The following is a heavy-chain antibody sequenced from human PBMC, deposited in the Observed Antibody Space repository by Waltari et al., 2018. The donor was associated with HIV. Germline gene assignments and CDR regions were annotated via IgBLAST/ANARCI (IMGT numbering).Heavy chain of an antibody. D-gene: IGHD3-22*01. J-gene: IGHJ4*02. Sequence: QVQLQESGPGLVKPSQTLSLTCTVSGGSISRGGYYWRWIRQHPGKGLEWIGYIYYSGSTYYNPSLKSRVTISVDTSKNQFSLKLSSVTAADTAVYYCARDKDSSGYHFDYWGQGTLVTVSS. CDR1: GGSISRGGYY. V-gene: IGHV4-31*03. CDR2: IYYSGST. CDR3: ARDKDSSGYHFDY.